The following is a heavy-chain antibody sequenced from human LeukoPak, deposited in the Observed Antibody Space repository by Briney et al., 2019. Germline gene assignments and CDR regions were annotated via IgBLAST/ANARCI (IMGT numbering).Heavy chain of an antibody. CDR1: GFTFSSYS. J-gene: IGHJ4*02. D-gene: IGHD4-17*01. Sequence: GFLRLSCAASGFTFSSYSMNWVRQAPGKGLEWVSSISSSSSYIYYADSVKGRFTISRDNAKNSLYLQMNSLRAEDTAVYYCARDLRTVTTADYWGQGTLVTVSS. CDR2: ISSSSSYI. CDR3: ARDLRTVTTADY. V-gene: IGHV3-21*01.